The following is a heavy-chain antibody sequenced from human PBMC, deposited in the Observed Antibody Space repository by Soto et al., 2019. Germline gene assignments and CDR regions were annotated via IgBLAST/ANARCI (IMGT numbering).Heavy chain of an antibody. CDR3: VTQPNRPMAGDY. Sequence: QLLLQESGPGLVKPSETLSLTCTVSGASISSPSYYWGWIRLSRGKGLEWLGSIYYSGTTHYNPSLNRRVSRSVDTSNMQFALNLASVTAADTAVYYCVTQPNRPMAGDYWGQGAQVTVSS. V-gene: IGHV4-39*01. CDR2: IYYSGTT. CDR1: GASISSPSYY. J-gene: IGHJ4*02. D-gene: IGHD6-19*01.